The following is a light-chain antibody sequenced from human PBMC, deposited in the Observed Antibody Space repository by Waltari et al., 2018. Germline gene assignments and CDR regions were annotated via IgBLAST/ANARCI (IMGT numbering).Light chain of an antibody. Sequence: DIVMTQSPDSLATSLGERATISCKSSQSVLYSSNHKNFLAWYQQKPGQPPKLLIYWASTRESGVPDRFSGSGSGTDFTLTISSLQAEDVAVYSCHQYYTSPFTFGPGTKVDIK. V-gene: IGKV4-1*01. CDR1: QSVLYSSNHKNF. J-gene: IGKJ3*01. CDR2: WAS. CDR3: HQYYTSPFT.